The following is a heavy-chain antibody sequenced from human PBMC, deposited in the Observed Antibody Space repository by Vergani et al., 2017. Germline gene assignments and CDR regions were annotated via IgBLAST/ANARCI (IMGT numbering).Heavy chain of an antibody. CDR3: ARGSVPYIAVAGTGAFDI. Sequence: QVQLVQSGAEVKKPGSSVKVSCKASGGTFSSYAISWVRQAPGQGLEWMGGIIPIFGTANYAQKFQGRVTITADESTSTADMELSRLRSEDTAVYYCARGSVPYIAVAGTGAFDIWGQGTMVTVSS. CDR1: GGTFSSYA. J-gene: IGHJ3*02. D-gene: IGHD6-19*01. V-gene: IGHV1-69*01. CDR2: IIPIFGTA.